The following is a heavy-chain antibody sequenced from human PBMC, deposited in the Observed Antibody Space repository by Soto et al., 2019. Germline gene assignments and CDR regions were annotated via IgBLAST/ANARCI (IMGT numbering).Heavy chain of an antibody. V-gene: IGHV3-23*01. CDR2: ISGSGGST. CDR3: AKDPPYYYASSGYYGY. Sequence: GGSLRLSCAASGFTFSSYAMSWVRQAPGKGLEWVSAISGSGGSTYYADSVKGRFTISRDNSKNTLYLQMNSLRAEDTAVYYCAKDPPYYYASSGYYGYWGQGTLVTVSS. CDR1: GFTFSSYA. D-gene: IGHD3-22*01. J-gene: IGHJ4*02.